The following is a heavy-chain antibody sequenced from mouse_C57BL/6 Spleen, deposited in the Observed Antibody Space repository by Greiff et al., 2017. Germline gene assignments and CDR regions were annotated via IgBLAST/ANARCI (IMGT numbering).Heavy chain of an antibody. D-gene: IGHD2-9*01. Sequence: QVQLQQPGAELVKPGASVKLSCKASGYTFTSYWMQWVKQRPGQGLEWIGEIDPSDSYTNYNQKFKGKATLTVDTSSSTAYMQLSSLTSEDSAVYYCARRPYYGYDYAMDYWGQGTSVTVSS. CDR2: IDPSDSYT. J-gene: IGHJ4*01. V-gene: IGHV1-50*01. CDR1: GYTFTSYW. CDR3: ARRPYYGYDYAMDY.